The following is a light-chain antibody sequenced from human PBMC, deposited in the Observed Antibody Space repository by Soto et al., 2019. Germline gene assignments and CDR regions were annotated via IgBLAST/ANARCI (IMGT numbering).Light chain of an antibody. V-gene: IGLV2-14*01. CDR2: DVK. J-gene: IGLJ2*01. Sequence: QSALTQPASVSGSPGQSITISCTGTSSDIGSYNYVSRYQQHPGKVPKLIISDVKNRPSGVSSRFSGSKSGNTASLTISGLQAEDEADCYCSSYTSSSPVVFGGGTKLTVL. CDR1: SSDIGSYNY. CDR3: SSYTSSSPVV.